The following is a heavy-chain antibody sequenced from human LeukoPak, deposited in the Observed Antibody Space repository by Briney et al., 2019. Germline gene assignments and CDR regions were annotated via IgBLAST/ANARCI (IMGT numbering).Heavy chain of an antibody. Sequence: NPSETLSLTCTVSGGSVSDSRNYWGWIRQPPGKGLEWIGSFYHTGGTYYSPSFRSRVIISEDTSKNQFSLYFHSVTDADTAVYFCGSSHSSSWYDFWGQGTLVTVSS. J-gene: IGHJ4*02. CDR1: GGSVSDSRNY. CDR3: GSSHSSSWYDF. CDR2: FYHTGGT. V-gene: IGHV4-39*07. D-gene: IGHD6-13*01.